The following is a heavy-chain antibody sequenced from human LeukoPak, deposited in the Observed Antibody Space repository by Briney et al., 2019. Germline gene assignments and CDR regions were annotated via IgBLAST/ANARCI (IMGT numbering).Heavy chain of an antibody. CDR1: GYSFTNSW. CDR2: IYPGDSDT. J-gene: IGHJ4*02. CDR3: ARLNDFWSGYLGY. V-gene: IGHV5-51*01. D-gene: IGHD3-3*01. Sequence: GESLKTSCKGSGYSFTNSWIGWVRQMPGKGLEWMGIIYPGDSDTRYSPSFQGQVTISADKSINTAYLQWSSLKASDTAMYYCARLNDFWSGYLGYWGQGTLVTVSS.